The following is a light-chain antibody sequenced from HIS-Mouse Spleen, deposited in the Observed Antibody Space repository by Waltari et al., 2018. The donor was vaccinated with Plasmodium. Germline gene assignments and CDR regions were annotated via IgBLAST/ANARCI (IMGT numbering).Light chain of an antibody. CDR2: AAS. J-gene: IGKJ2*01. V-gene: IGKV1-39*01. CDR1: QSISSY. CDR3: QQSYSTPYT. Sequence: DIPMTQSPSSLSASVGDRVTITCRASQSISSYLNLYQQKPGKAPKLLIYAASSLQSGVPSRFSGSGSGTDFTLTISSLQPEDFATYYCQQSYSTPYTFGQGTKLEIK.